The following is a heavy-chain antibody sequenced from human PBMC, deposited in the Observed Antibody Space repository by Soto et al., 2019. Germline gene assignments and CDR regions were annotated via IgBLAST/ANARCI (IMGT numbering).Heavy chain of an antibody. CDR2: ISSGSKTI. CDR1: GFTVSGYS. J-gene: IGHJ4*02. V-gene: IGHV3-48*02. D-gene: IGHD3-9*01. CDR3: AREDILGVRSFDY. Sequence: EVQLVESGGGLVQWGGSLRLSCAASGFTVSGYSVNWVRQAPGQGLEWVSYISSGSKTIYYAESVKGRFTVTRENARNAQYLQMNSLSYEDTAVYYCAREDILGVRSFDYWGQGTLVTVSS.